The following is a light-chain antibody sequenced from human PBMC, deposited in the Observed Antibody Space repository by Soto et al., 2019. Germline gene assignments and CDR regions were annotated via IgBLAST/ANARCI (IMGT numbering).Light chain of an antibody. CDR2: DAS. CDR3: QHRYNWPFT. J-gene: IGKJ5*01. Sequence: EIVLTQSPATLSLSPGERATLSCRASQSVTSYLVWYQQKPGQAPRLLIYDASNRATGIPARFTGSGSGTDFTLTNSSLEPEDFAVYYCQHRYNWPFTFGQGTRLEIK. V-gene: IGKV3-11*01. CDR1: QSVTSY.